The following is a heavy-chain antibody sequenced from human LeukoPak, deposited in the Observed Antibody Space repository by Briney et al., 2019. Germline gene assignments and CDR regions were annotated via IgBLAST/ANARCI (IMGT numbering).Heavy chain of an antibody. Sequence: GGSLRLSCAASGFTFSSYWMSWVRQAPGKGLEWVANIKQDGSEKYYVDSVKGRFTISRDNAKNSLYLQMNSLRAEDTAAYYCARGTSIAAAGSLDNWFDPWGQGTLVTVSS. V-gene: IGHV3-7*04. J-gene: IGHJ5*02. CDR1: GFTFSSYW. D-gene: IGHD6-13*01. CDR2: IKQDGSEK. CDR3: ARGTSIAAAGSLDNWFDP.